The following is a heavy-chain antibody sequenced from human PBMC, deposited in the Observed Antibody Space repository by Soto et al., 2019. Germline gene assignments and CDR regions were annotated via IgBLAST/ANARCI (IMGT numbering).Heavy chain of an antibody. CDR3: TRAYELLPKY. Sequence: QVQLVQSGAEVKKPGASVKVSCKASGYTFITYDINWVRQAPGQGLEWMGWMNPDTGGTGYAQRFQGRNIMNRNTSISTAYLELSSLTSEYTAVYFCTRAYELLPKYWGQGTQVTVSS. CDR1: GYTFITYD. V-gene: IGHV1-8*01. D-gene: IGHD2-21*01. J-gene: IGHJ1*01. CDR2: MNPDTGGT.